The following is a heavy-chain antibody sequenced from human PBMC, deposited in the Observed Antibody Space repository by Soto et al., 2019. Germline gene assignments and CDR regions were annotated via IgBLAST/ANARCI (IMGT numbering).Heavy chain of an antibody. Sequence: XPVKVASKASGYPFTSYGIIWVRQAPGQGLEWMGWISAYNGNTNYAQKLQGRVTMTTDTSTSTAYMELRSLRSDDTAVYYCARDWGPFTPSYYYYGMDVCGQGTTVTVSS. CDR3: ARDWGPFTPSYYYYGMDV. CDR1: GYPFTSYG. V-gene: IGHV1-18*04. CDR2: ISAYNGNT. D-gene: IGHD3-16*01. J-gene: IGHJ6*02.